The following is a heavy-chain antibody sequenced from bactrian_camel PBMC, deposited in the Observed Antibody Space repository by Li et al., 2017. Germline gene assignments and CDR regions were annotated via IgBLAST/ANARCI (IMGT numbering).Heavy chain of an antibody. CDR2: VSKEEIT. Sequence: HVQLVESGGGSVQAGGSLKLSCAVSGYSVSRNCLAWFRQAQENECQLVSTVSKEEITHSEDSVKGRFTTYRDLAKNTVYLEMNSLKPEDTAVYYCAPAG. D-gene: IGHD5*01. V-gene: IGHV3S53*01. CDR1: GYSVSRNC.